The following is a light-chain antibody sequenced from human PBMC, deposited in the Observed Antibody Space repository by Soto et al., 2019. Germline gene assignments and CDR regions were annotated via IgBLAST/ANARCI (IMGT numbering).Light chain of an antibody. V-gene: IGKV3-20*01. CDR1: QSVSSSY. J-gene: IGKJ1*01. CDR2: GAS. CDR3: QQYGSSPQT. Sequence: EIVLTQSPGTLSLSPGDRATLSCRASQSVSSSYLAWYQQKPGQAPRLLIYGASSRATGIPDRFSGSGSGTEFTLTISRLEPEDFEVYYYQQYGSSPQTFGQGTKVEIK.